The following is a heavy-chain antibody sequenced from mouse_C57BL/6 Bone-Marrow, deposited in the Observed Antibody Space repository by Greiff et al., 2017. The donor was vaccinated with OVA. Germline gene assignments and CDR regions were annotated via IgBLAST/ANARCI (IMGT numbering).Heavy chain of an antibody. CDR1: GYTFTNYW. D-gene: IGHD3-3*01. CDR2: IYPGGGYT. CDR3: ARGTYFDY. Sequence: VQLQQSGAELVRPGTSVKMSCKASGYTFTNYWIGWAKQRPGHGLEWIGDIYPGGGYTNYNEKFKGKATLTADKSSSTAYMQFSSLTSEDSAVYYCARGTYFDYWGQGTTLTVSS. V-gene: IGHV1-63*01. J-gene: IGHJ2*01.